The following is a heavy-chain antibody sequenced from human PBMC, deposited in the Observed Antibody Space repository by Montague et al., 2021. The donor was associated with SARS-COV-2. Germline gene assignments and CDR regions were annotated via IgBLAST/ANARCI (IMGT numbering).Heavy chain of an antibody. CDR2: VYHSGYT. D-gene: IGHD5-12*01. J-gene: IGHJ4*02. V-gene: IGHV4-38-2*01. Sequence: SETLSLTCSVSGFSIGSGFYWAWIRQSPGKGPEWIGTVYHSGYTHYNPSLKGRVTVSIDTSKNQFSLTVTSVTAADTAVYFCARREYTGSDYFDYWGQGTLVTVSS. CDR1: GFSIGSGFY. CDR3: ARREYTGSDYFDY.